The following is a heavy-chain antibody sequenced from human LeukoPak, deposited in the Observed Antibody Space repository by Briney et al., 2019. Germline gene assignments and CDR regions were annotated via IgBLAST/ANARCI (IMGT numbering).Heavy chain of an antibody. CDR3: VAGEDLDY. CDR1: GFTFSSYE. V-gene: IGHV3-48*03. CDR2: ISSSGSPI. D-gene: IGHD6-19*01. Sequence: QSGGSLRLSCAASGFTFSSYEMNWVRQAPGKGLEWVSYISSSGSPIYSADSVKGRFTISRDNAKNSLYLQMNSLRAEDTAVFFPVAGEDLDYWGQGTLVTVSS. J-gene: IGHJ4*02.